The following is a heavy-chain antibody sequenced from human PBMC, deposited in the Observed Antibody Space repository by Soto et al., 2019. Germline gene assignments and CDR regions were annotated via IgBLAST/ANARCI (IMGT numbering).Heavy chain of an antibody. CDR3: ARDGIVQQLVPEGWYFQH. CDR2: ISYDGSNK. Sequence: QVQLVESGGGVVQPGRSLRLSCAASGFTFSSYAMHWVRQAPGKGLEWVAVISYDGSNKYYADSVKGRFTISRDNSKNTLYLQMNSLRAEDTAVYYCARDGIVQQLVPEGWYFQHWGQGTLVTVSS. V-gene: IGHV3-30-3*01. CDR1: GFTFSSYA. J-gene: IGHJ1*01. D-gene: IGHD6-13*01.